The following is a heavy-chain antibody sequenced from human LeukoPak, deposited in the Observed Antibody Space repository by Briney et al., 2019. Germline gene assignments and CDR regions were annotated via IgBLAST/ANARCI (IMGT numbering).Heavy chain of an antibody. CDR3: ARVEIVVVPAANFYYFDY. V-gene: IGHV3-11*06. D-gene: IGHD2-2*03. J-gene: IGHJ4*02. CDR1: GFTFSDYY. Sequence: GGSLRLSCAASGFTFSDYYMSWIRQAPGKGLEWVSYISSSSSYTNYADSVKGRSTISRDNAKNSLYLQMNSLRAEDTAVYYCARVEIVVVPAANFYYFDYWGQGTLVTVSS. CDR2: ISSSSSYT.